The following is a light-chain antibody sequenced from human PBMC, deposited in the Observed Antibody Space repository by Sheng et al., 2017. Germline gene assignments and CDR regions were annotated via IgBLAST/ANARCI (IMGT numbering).Light chain of an antibody. CDR2: GAS. CDR3: QQFNTYPLT. CDR1: QSVSSN. Sequence: EIVMTQSPATLSVSPGERATLSCRASQSVSSNLAWYQHKPGQAPRLLIYGASTRVTGIPARFSGSGSGTEFTLTISSLQPEDFATYYCQQFNTYPLTFGQGTRLEIK. V-gene: IGKV3-15*01. J-gene: IGKJ5*01.